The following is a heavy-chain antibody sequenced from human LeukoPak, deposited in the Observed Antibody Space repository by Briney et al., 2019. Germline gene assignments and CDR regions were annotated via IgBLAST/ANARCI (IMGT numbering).Heavy chain of an antibody. Sequence: ASVKVSCKASGGTFSSYAISWVRQAPGQGREWMGGIIPIFGTANYAQKFQGRVTITADESTSTAYMELSSLRSEDTAVYYCARVVYNWNSYYFDYWGQGTLVTVSS. J-gene: IGHJ4*02. CDR3: ARVVYNWNSYYFDY. V-gene: IGHV1-69*13. D-gene: IGHD1-7*01. CDR2: IIPIFGTA. CDR1: GGTFSSYA.